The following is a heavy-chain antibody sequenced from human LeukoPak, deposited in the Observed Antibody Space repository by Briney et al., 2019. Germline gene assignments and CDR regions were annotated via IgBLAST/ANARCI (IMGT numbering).Heavy chain of an antibody. D-gene: IGHD6-13*01. CDR2: INHSGST. CDR3: AVGAAAN. Sequence: SETLSLTCAVYGGSFSGYYWSWIRQPPGKGLEWIGEINHSGSTNYNPSLKSRVTISVDTSKNQFSLKLSSVTAADTAMYYCAVGAAANWGRGTLVTVSS. J-gene: IGHJ4*02. CDR1: GGSFSGYY. V-gene: IGHV4-34*01.